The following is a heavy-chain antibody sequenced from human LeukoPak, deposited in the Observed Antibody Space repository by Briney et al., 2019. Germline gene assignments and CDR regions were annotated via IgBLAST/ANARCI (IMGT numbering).Heavy chain of an antibody. Sequence: ASVKVSCKASGYTFTGYYMHWVRQAPGQGLEWMGWINPNSGGTNYAQKFQGRVTMTRDTSISTAYMELSRLRSDDTAVYYWARSGSNVRYYYYYMDVWGKGTTVTVSS. J-gene: IGHJ6*03. CDR2: INPNSGGT. CDR3: ARSGSNVRYYYYYMDV. D-gene: IGHD4-11*01. V-gene: IGHV1-2*02. CDR1: GYTFTGYY.